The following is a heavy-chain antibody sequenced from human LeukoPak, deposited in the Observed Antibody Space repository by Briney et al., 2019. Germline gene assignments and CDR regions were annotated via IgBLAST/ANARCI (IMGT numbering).Heavy chain of an antibody. CDR3: ARETHSSGWPPNDY. CDR2: IYSGGST. V-gene: IGHV3-66*01. J-gene: IGHJ4*02. D-gene: IGHD6-19*01. Sequence: GGSLRLSCAASGFTVSSNYMSWVRQAPGKGLEWVSVIYSGGSTYYADSVKGRFTISRGNSKNTLYLQMNSLRAEDTAVYYCARETHSSGWPPNDYWGQGTLVTVSS. CDR1: GFTVSSNY.